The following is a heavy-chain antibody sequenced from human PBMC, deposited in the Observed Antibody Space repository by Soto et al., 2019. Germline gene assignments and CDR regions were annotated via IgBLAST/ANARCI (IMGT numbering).Heavy chain of an antibody. CDR2: IRNEPKGYTT. Sequence: EVQLVESGGGLVQPGGSLRLSCAASGFTFSDHYMDWVRQAPGKGLEWVGRIRNEPKGYTTEYAASVKGRFTITRYDSENSLYLQMNNLKTEDRAVYYCVRNLAAGGTFYFDYWGQGALVTVSS. CDR3: VRNLAAGGTFYFDY. V-gene: IGHV3-72*01. D-gene: IGHD6-13*01. CDR1: GFTFSDHY. J-gene: IGHJ4*02.